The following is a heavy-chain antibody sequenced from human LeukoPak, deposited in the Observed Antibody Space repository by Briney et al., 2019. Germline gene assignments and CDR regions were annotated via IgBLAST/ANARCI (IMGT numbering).Heavy chain of an antibody. J-gene: IGHJ6*03. CDR2: ISSSGSTI. CDR3: ARDYVGSSGWYGRDYYYYMDV. Sequence: GGSLRLSCAASGFTFSDYYMSWIRQAPGKGLEWVSYISSSGSTIYYADSVKGRFTISRDNAKNSLYLQMNSLRAEDTAVYYCARDYVGSSGWYGRDYYYYMDVWGKGTTVTISS. CDR1: GFTFSDYY. D-gene: IGHD6-19*01. V-gene: IGHV3-11*04.